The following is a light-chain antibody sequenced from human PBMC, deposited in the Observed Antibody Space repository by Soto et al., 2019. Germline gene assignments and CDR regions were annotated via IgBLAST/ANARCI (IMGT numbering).Light chain of an antibody. Sequence: MTQFPATLSVSPGERATLSCRASQTVSRNLAWYKQRPRQAPRLLIYDISNRATGVPARLSGSGSETDFTLTIRSMKSEDFAVYFCQQYNNRPSFGQGTILEI. CDR3: QQYNNRPS. J-gene: IGKJ5*01. CDR1: QTVSRN. CDR2: DIS. V-gene: IGKV3-15*01.